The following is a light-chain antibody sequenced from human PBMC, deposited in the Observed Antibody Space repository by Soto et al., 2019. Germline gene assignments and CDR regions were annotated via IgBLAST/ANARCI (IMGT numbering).Light chain of an antibody. CDR1: ESVSDY. CDR3: QTYGSHRT. J-gene: IGKJ1*01. Sequence: DIQMTQSPSTLSASVGDRVTITCRASESVSDYLYWYQQKPGKAPKLLIYKASSLESGVPSRFSSSGSGTVFTLTSSRLHPDYLAYYYCQTYGSHRTFGQGTKVEIK. CDR2: KAS. V-gene: IGKV1-5*03.